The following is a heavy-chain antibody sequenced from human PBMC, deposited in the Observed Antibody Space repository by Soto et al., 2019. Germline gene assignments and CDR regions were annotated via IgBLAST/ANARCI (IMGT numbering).Heavy chain of an antibody. CDR2: TYYRSRWYN. V-gene: IGHV6-1*01. Sequence: PSQTLSLTCAISGDSVSSNSAAWNWIRQSPSRGLEWLGRTYYRSRWYNDYAESVRSRMTINPDTSKNQFSLQLNSVTPEDTAVYYCARVRFCQTTYYFYHMDVWAKGTTVTVSS. CDR3: ARVRFCQTTYYFYHMDV. CDR1: GDSVSSNSAA. J-gene: IGHJ6*03. D-gene: IGHD3-3*01.